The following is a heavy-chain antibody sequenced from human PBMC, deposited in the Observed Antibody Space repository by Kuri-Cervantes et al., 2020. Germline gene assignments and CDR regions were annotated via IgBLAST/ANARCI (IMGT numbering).Heavy chain of an antibody. V-gene: IGHV3-30*03. CDR1: GFTFSSYS. Sequence: LSLTCAASGFTFSSYSMNWVRQAPGKGLEWVAVISYDGSNQYYADSVKGRFTISRDNSKNTLYLQMNSLRAEDTAVYYCARGSSSFDYWGQGTLVTVSS. CDR2: ISYDGSNQ. CDR3: ARGSSSFDY. J-gene: IGHJ4*02. D-gene: IGHD6-6*01.